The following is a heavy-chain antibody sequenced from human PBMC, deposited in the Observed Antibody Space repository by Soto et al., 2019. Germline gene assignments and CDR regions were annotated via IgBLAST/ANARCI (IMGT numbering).Heavy chain of an antibody. CDR1: GFSFSSYG. D-gene: IGHD3-10*01. J-gene: IGHJ2*01. CDR3: AKELLPIPMVYWYFDL. V-gene: IGHV3-30*18. Sequence: QVQLVESGGGVVQPGRSLRLSCAASGFSFSSYGMHWVRQAPGKGLEWVTVVGHDGSAQEYANSVKGRFTISRDNSKNTLYLQMDSLRAEDTAVYYCAKELLPIPMVYWYFDLWGRVTLVTVSS. CDR2: VGHDGSAQ.